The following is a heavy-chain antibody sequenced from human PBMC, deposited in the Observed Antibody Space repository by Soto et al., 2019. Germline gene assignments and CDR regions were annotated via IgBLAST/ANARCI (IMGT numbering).Heavy chain of an antibody. V-gene: IGHV3-30*18. CDR1: GFTFSSYG. Sequence: GGSLRLSCAASGFTFSSYGMHWVRQAPGKGLEWVAVISYDGSNKYCADSVKGRFTISRDNSNNMLYLQMNGLRGDDTAVYYCAKNKRYCTSTTGPTYYGMDVWGQATTVTVSS. D-gene: IGHD2-2*01. J-gene: IGHJ6*02. CDR2: ISYDGSNK. CDR3: AKNKRYCTSTTGPTYYGMDV.